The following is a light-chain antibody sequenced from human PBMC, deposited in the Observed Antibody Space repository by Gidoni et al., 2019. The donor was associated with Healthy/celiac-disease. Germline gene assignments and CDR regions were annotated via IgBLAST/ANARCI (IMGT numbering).Light chain of an antibody. Sequence: DIQMTQSPSTLSASVGDRVTITCRASQRISSWLAWYQQKPGKAPRLLIYDASSLESGVPSRFSGSGSGTEFTLTISSLQPDDFATYYCQQYNSYWLTFGGGTKVEIK. CDR3: QQYNSYWLT. CDR1: QRISSW. CDR2: DAS. J-gene: IGKJ4*01. V-gene: IGKV1-5*01.